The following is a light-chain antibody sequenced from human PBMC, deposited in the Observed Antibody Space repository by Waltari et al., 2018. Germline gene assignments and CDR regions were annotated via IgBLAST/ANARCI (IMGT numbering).Light chain of an antibody. CDR2: DAS. CDR3: QQYENLPYT. J-gene: IGKJ2*01. V-gene: IGKV1-33*01. CDR1: QDINNY. Sequence: DIQMTQSPSSLSASLGDRVTITCQARQDINNYLNWYQQKPGKAPKLLIYDASNLETGVPSRFSGSGSGRDFTFTISSLQTEDIATYYCQQYENLPYTFGQGTKLKIK.